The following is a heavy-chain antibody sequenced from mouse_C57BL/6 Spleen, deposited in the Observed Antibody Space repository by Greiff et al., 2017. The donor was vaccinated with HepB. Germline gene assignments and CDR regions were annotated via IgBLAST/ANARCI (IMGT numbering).Heavy chain of an antibody. CDR1: GHTFTSYW. D-gene: IGHD6-1*01. CDR3: ATEAILYAMDY. J-gene: IGHJ4*01. V-gene: IGHV1-74*01. CDR2: IHPSDSDT. Sequence: VQLQQPGAELVKPGASVKVSCKASGHTFTSYWMHWVKQRPGQGLEWIGRIHPSDSDTNYNQKFKGKATLTVDKSSSTAYMQLSSLTSEDSAVYYCATEAILYAMDYWGQGTSVTVSS.